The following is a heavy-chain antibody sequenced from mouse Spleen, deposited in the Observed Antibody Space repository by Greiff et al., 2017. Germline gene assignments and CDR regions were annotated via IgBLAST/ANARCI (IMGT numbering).Heavy chain of an antibody. J-gene: IGHJ3*01. D-gene: IGHD1-2*01. CDR2: IYPGSGST. CDR3: ARCDYYGYVAWFAY. Sequence: QVQLKQPGAELVKPGASVKMSCKASGYTFTSYWITWVKQRPGQGLEWIGDIYPGSGSTNYNEKFKSKATLTVDTSSSTAYMQLSSLTSEDSAVYYCARCDYYGYVAWFAYWGQGTLVTVSA. CDR1: GYTFTSYW. V-gene: IGHV1-55*01.